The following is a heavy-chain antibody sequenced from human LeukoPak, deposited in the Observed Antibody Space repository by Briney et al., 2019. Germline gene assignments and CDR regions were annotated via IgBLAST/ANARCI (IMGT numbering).Heavy chain of an antibody. CDR3: GRQKGGSSPASPPAS. CDR2: IYPGDSDT. J-gene: IGHJ4*02. D-gene: IGHD2-2*01. Sequence: GESLKISCRGSGYSFNTYWIGWVRQMPGKGLEWMGIIYPGDSDTRYSPSFQGQVTMSADKSINTAYLQWSSLKASDTAMYYWGRQKGGSSPASPPASGGQEPRVTVSS. CDR1: GYSFNTYW. V-gene: IGHV5-51*01.